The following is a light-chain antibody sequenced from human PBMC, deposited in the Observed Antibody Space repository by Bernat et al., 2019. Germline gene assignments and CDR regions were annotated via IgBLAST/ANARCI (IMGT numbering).Light chain of an antibody. Sequence: QSALTQPASVSGSPGQSITISCTGTSSDVGSYNLVSWYQQHPGKAPKLMIYEVSKRPSGVSNRFSGSKSGNTPSLTISGLQAEDEADYYCCSYAGSSTFAHEVFGGGTKLTVL. CDR1: SSDVGSYNL. CDR2: EVS. CDR3: CSYAGSSTFAHEV. V-gene: IGLV2-23*02. J-gene: IGLJ2*01.